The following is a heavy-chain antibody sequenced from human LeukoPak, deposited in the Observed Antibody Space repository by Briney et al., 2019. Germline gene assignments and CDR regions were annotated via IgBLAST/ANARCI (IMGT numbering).Heavy chain of an antibody. Sequence: ASVKVSCKASGYTFTGYYMHWVRQAPGQGREWRGWINPNSGGTNYAQKFQGRVTMTRDTSISTAYMELSRLRSDDTAVYYCARCPYYYDSSGYYRLASWFDPWGQGTLVTVSS. CDR3: ARCPYYYDSSGYYRLASWFDP. D-gene: IGHD3-22*01. J-gene: IGHJ5*02. CDR1: GYTFTGYY. CDR2: INPNSGGT. V-gene: IGHV1-2*02.